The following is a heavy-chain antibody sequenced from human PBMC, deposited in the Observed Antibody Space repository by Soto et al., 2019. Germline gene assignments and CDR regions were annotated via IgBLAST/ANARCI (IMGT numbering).Heavy chain of an antibody. J-gene: IGHJ6*02. V-gene: IGHV3-48*03. CDR3: ARDIDNRDYYCGLDV. CDR2: ISNSGNTI. Sequence: GGLLGLSCVASGVDFKNYEMNWVSQAPGKGLEWISYISNSGNTIYVADSMRGRFTISRDNAKNSLFLQMNSLRADDTAVYYCARDIDNRDYYCGLDVWGQGTTVTVSS. D-gene: IGHD1-20*01. CDR1: GVDFKNYE.